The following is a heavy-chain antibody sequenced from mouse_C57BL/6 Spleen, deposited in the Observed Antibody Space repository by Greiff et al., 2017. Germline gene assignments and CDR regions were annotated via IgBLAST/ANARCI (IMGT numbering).Heavy chain of an antibody. D-gene: IGHD2-4*01. CDR3: ARGIYYDYGEFAY. J-gene: IGHJ3*01. V-gene: IGHV1-55*01. CDR2: IYPGSGST. CDR1: GYTFTSYW. Sequence: QVQLQQPGAELVKPGASVKMSCKASGYTFTSYWITWVKQRPGQGLEWIGDIYPGSGSTNYNEKFKSKATLPVDTSSSTAYMQLSSLTSEDSAVYCSARGIYYDYGEFAYWGQGTLVTVSA.